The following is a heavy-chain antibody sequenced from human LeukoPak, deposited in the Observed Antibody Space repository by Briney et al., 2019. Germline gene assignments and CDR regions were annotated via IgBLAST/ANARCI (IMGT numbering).Heavy chain of an antibody. Sequence: SETLSLTCTVSGGSISSYYWNWIRQPAGKGLEYIGRTYTGGSTNYNPSLKSQVTMSVDTSKNQFSLKLSSVTAADTAVYYCVGGTYYGGDSWGQETLVTVSS. J-gene: IGHJ4*02. CDR3: VGGTYYGGDS. CDR2: TYTGGST. D-gene: IGHD1-26*01. V-gene: IGHV4-4*07. CDR1: GGSISSYY.